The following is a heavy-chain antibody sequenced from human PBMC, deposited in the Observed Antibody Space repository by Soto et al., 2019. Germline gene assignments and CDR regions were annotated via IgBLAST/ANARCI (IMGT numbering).Heavy chain of an antibody. Sequence: TLSLTCPVSGGSIISGGYCWIGIRQHPWNGLEWIGYIYYSGSTYYNPSLKSRVTISVDTSKNQFSLKLSSVTAADTAVYYCASSLPYYDFWSGYYTGYYYYGMDVWGQGTTVTVSS. CDR3: ASSLPYYDFWSGYYTGYYYYGMDV. CDR1: GGSIISGGYC. J-gene: IGHJ6*02. D-gene: IGHD3-3*01. V-gene: IGHV4-31*03. CDR2: IYYSGST.